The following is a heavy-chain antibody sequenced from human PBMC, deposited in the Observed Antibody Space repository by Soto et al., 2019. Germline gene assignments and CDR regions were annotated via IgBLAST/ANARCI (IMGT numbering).Heavy chain of an antibody. J-gene: IGHJ4*02. CDR1: GFSFSTYG. D-gene: IGHD3-22*01. CDR3: SGWDTRRYDSRCYFDY. V-gene: IGHV3-33*01. Sequence: GGSLRLSCAASGFSFSTYGMHWVRQAPGKGLEWVAAMWFDGSNIFYADSVEGRFTISRDNSKNTLYLHMNSLRVEDTAVYYCSGWDTRRYDSRCYFDYWGQGTLVPVSS. CDR2: MWFDGSNI.